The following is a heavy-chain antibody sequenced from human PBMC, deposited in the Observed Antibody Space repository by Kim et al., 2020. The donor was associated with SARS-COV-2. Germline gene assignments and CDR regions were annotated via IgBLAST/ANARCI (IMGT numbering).Heavy chain of an antibody. CDR3: ARERSRFLAVVVPATIDY. CDR1: GGTFSSYA. J-gene: IGHJ4*02. V-gene: IGHV1-69*04. D-gene: IGHD2-2*01. CDR2: IIPILGIA. Sequence: SVKVSCKASGGTFSSYAISWVRQAPGQGLEWMGRIIPILGIANYAQKFQGRVTITADKSTSTAYMELSSLRSEDTAVYYCARERSRFLAVVVPATIDYWGQGTLVTVSS.